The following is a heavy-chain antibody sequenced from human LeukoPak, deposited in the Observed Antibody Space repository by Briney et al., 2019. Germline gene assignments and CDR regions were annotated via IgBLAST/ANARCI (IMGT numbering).Heavy chain of an antibody. D-gene: IGHD3-10*01. Sequence: GGSLRLSCAASGFTFSSYSMNWVRQAPGKGLEWVSYISSSSSTIYYADSVKGRFTISRDNAKNSLYLQMNSLRAEDTAVYYCAGALLWFGELLRPDDAFDIWGQGTMVTVSS. J-gene: IGHJ3*02. V-gene: IGHV3-48*01. CDR3: AGALLWFGELLRPDDAFDI. CDR1: GFTFSSYS. CDR2: ISSSSSTI.